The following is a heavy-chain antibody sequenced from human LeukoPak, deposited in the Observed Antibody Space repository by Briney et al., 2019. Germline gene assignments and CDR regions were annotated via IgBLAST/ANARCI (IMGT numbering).Heavy chain of an antibody. Sequence: PGGSLRLSCAASGFTFSTFWMSWVRQAPGKGLEWVANIIQDGSEKYYVDSVKGRFTISRDNAKNSLYLQMNSLRSEDTAVYYCARTMYTGYDILTGYFDYWGQGTLVTVSS. CDR1: GFTFSTFW. D-gene: IGHD3-9*01. J-gene: IGHJ4*02. V-gene: IGHV3-7*03. CDR2: IIQDGSEK. CDR3: ARTMYTGYDILTGYFDY.